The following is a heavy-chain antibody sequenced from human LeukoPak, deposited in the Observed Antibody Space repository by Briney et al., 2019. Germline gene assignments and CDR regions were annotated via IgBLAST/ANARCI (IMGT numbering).Heavy chain of an antibody. CDR2: IIPIFGTA. D-gene: IGHD3-22*01. CDR3: ARGGGTLGYYYAFDI. CDR1: GGTFSSYA. V-gene: IGHV1-69*13. Sequence: SVKLSCKASGGTFSSYAISWVRQAPGQGLEWMGGIIPIFGTANYEQKFQGRVTITADEATSTAYMELSSLRSEDTAVYYCARGGGTLGYYYAFDIWGQGTMVTVSS. J-gene: IGHJ3*02.